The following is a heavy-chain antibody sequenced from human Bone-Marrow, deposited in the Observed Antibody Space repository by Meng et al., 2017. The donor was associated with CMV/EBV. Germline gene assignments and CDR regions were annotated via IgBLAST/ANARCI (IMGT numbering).Heavy chain of an antibody. J-gene: IGHJ6*02. Sequence: GESLKISCAASGFTFSSYSMNWGRQAPGKGLEWGSSISTSSTYINYADSVRGRFTNSRDNAKNTMCLQMNSLRAEDTAVYYCARLLRTPIVVENATNYYYGLDVWGQGTTVTVSS. CDR1: GFTFSSYS. V-gene: IGHV3-21*01. CDR2: ISTSSTYI. D-gene: IGHD2-2*01. CDR3: ARLLRTPIVVENATNYYYGLDV.